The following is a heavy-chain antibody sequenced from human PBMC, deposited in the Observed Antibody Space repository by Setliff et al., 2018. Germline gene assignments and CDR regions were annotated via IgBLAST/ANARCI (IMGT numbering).Heavy chain of an antibody. V-gene: IGHV4-59*03. D-gene: IGHD3-3*01. CDR1: GVSIRGFY. J-gene: IGHJ4*02. Sequence: SETLSLTCTVSGVSIRGFYWTWIRQSPKRGLEWLGYAFHTGKTDYNPSLMSRVIISIDMSRKQFSLKLSSVTAADTAMYFCARGGYNSRSGYSAYYYDYWGQGALVTV. CDR2: AFHTGKT. CDR3: ARGGYNSRSGYSAYYYDY.